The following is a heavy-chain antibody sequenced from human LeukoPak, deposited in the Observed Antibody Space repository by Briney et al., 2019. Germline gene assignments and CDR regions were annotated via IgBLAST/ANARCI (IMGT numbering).Heavy chain of an antibody. CDR2: ISYDGSNK. J-gene: IGHJ4*02. D-gene: IGHD3-10*01. V-gene: IGHV3-30*03. CDR1: GFTFSSYG. Sequence: GGSLRLSCAASGFTFSSYGMHGVRQAPGKGLECVAVISYDGSNKYYADSVKGRFTISRDNSKNTLYLQMNSLRAEDTAVYYCATSITMVRGVIIPAGYFDYWGQGTLVTVSS. CDR3: ATSITMVRGVIIPAGYFDY.